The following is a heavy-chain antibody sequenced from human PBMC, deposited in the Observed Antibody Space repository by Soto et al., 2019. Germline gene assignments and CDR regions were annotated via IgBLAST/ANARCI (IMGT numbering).Heavy chain of an antibody. CDR1: GFTFSDHY. J-gene: IGHJ5*02. Sequence: EVQLVESGGGLVQPGESLRLSCAASGFTFSDHYMDWVRQAPGKGLEWVGRSANKVNSHTTEYAASVKGRFTISRDDSKRSVYLQMNSLRDEDTAVYYCARARYDGGAYYPVDRWGHGTLVTVSS. D-gene: IGHD3-22*01. CDR3: ARARYDGGAYYPVDR. CDR2: SANKVNSHTT. V-gene: IGHV3-72*01.